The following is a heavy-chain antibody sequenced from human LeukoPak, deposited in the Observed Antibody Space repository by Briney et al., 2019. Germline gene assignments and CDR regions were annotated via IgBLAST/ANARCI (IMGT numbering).Heavy chain of an antibody. D-gene: IGHD3-10*01. V-gene: IGHV1-69*04. CDR1: GGTFSSYA. CDR2: IIPILGIA. Sequence: SVKVSCKASGGTFSSYAISWVRQAPGQGLEWMGRIIPILGIANYAQKFQGRVTITADKSTSTANMELSSLRSEDTAVYYCASAGSGSYYSYAFDIWGQGTMVTVSS. J-gene: IGHJ3*02. CDR3: ASAGSGSYYSYAFDI.